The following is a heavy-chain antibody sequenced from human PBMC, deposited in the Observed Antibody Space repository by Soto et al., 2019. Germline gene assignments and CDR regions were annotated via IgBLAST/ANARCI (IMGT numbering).Heavy chain of an antibody. CDR2: IDWDDDK. CDR3: VRMFLGYDSSGYSFYYFDH. CDR1: GFSLSTSGMC. J-gene: IGHJ4*02. V-gene: IGHV2-70*01. Sequence: DPTRVNPTQAVTRTCTFSGFSLSTSGMCVSWIRQCPGKALEWLSLIDWDDDKYYSTSLKTRLTISKDTSKKQVVLRMTNMDPVDKATYYCVRMFLGYDSSGYSFYYFDHWAQGTLVPVSS. D-gene: IGHD3-22*01.